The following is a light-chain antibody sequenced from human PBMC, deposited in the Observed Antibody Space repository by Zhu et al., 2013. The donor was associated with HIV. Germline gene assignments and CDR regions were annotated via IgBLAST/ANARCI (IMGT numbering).Light chain of an antibody. CDR2: GAS. J-gene: IGKJ2*01. CDR3: QQRSKWPPFT. V-gene: IGKV3-11*01. Sequence: EIVLTQSPVTLSLSPGERATLSCRASQSVANSLAWYQQKPGQAPRLLIYGASTRATGLPARFSGSGSGTDFTLTISSLEPEDFTVYYCQQRSKWPPFTFGQGTKLEIK. CDR1: QSVANS.